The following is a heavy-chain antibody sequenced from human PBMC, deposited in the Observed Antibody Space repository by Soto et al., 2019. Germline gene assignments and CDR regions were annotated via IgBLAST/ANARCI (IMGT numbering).Heavy chain of an antibody. J-gene: IGHJ4*02. V-gene: IGHV4-31*11. CDR3: ARVTTVFDY. Sequence: SETLSLTCAVSGDSISSDGYYWSWIRQHPGKGLEWIGHIYHSGTTYYNPALKSRVSISIDTSKNQFSLNVTSVTSADTAVYYCARVTTVFDYWGLGTLVIVSS. CDR1: GDSISSDGYY. CDR2: IYHSGTT. D-gene: IGHD4-17*01.